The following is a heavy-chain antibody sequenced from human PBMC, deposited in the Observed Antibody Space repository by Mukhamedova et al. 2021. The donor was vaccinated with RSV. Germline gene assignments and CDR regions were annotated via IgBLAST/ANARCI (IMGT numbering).Heavy chain of an antibody. V-gene: IGHV3-30*04. Sequence: GLEWVAVISYDGSNKYYADSVKGRFTISRDNSKNTLYLQMNSLRAEDTAVYYCARVRDMVRGVSTPEYYYYYYGMDVWGQGTTVT. CDR2: ISYDGSNK. D-gene: IGHD3-10*01. J-gene: IGHJ6*02. CDR3: ARVRDMVRGVSTPEYYYYYYGMDV.